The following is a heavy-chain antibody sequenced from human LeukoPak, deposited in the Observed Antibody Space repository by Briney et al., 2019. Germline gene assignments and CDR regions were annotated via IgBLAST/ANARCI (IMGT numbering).Heavy chain of an antibody. D-gene: IGHD6-6*01. CDR3: ARHPSSSSSLYYYMDV. CDR2: IYHSGST. Sequence: PSETLSLTCAVSGYSISSGYYWGWIRQPPGKGLEWIGSIYHSGSTYYNPSLKSRVTISVDTSKNQFSLKLSSVTAADTAVYYCARHPSSSSSLYYYMDVWGKGTTVTVSS. CDR1: GYSISSGYY. V-gene: IGHV4-38-2*01. J-gene: IGHJ6*03.